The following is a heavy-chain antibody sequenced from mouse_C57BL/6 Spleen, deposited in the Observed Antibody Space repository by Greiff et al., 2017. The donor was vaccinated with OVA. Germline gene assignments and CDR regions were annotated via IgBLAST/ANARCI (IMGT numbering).Heavy chain of an antibody. CDR2: ISYDGSN. CDR1: GYSITSGYY. CDR3: AREPRYYYAMDF. Sequence: EVQLQQSGPGLVKPSQSLSLTCSVTGYSITSGYYWNWIRQFPGNELEWMGYISYDGSNNYNPYLKNRISITRDTSKNQFFLKLNAVTTEDTATYYSAREPRYYYAMDFWGQGTSVTVSS. J-gene: IGHJ4*01. V-gene: IGHV3-6*01.